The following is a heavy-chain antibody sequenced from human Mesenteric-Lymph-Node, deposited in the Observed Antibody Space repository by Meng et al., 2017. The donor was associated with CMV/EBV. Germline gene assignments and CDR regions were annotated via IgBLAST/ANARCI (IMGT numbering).Heavy chain of an antibody. CDR2: ISWHRSTI. V-gene: IGHV3-9*01. D-gene: IGHD2-8*02. CDR3: TKHSTGLWEVLGGMVA. Sequence: SLKISCAASGFPFDDYAMHWIRQAPGRGLEWVSGISWHRSTIGYADSVKGRFTISRDNAKKSLYLQMNSLRHEDTAIYYCTKHSTGLWEVLGGMVAWGQGTTVTVSS. CDR1: GFPFDDYA. J-gene: IGHJ6*02.